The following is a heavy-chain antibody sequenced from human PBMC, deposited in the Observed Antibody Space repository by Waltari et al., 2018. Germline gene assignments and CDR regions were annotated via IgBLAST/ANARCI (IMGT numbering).Heavy chain of an antibody. D-gene: IGHD1-26*01. Sequence: QVQLQESGPGLVKPSETLSLTCTVSGGSISSYYWSWIRQPPGKGLEWIGYIYYSGSTNYNPSLKSRVTISVDTSKNQFSLKLSSVTAADTAVYYCARLEWELRGTVYFDYWGQGTLVTVSS. CDR2: IYYSGST. V-gene: IGHV4-59*08. CDR1: GGSISSYY. CDR3: ARLEWELRGTVYFDY. J-gene: IGHJ4*02.